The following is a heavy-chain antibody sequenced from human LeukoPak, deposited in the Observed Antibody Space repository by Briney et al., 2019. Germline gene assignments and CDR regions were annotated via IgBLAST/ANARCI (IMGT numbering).Heavy chain of an antibody. CDR2: INGDSSYI. V-gene: IGHV3-21*01. CDR1: GFTFSAYP. D-gene: IGHD2-2*01. Sequence: GGSLRLSCAASGFTFSAYPIEWVRQAPGKGLEWVSSINGDSSYIYYADSVEGRFTIARDNAKNSLHLQMNSLRAEDTAVYYCARLRCDVTSCFGKYYFDHWGQGTLVTVSS. CDR3: ARLRCDVTSCFGKYYFDH. J-gene: IGHJ4*02.